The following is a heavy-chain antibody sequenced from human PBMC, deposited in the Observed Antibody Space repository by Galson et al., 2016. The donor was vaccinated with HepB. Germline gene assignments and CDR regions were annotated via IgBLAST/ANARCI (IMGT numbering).Heavy chain of an antibody. CDR3: ARDLKAVPGTEEYDAFDI. CDR2: ISPSGST. V-gene: IGHV4-4*07. Sequence: LSLTCTVSGDSISSYFWSWIRQPAGKRLEWIGRISPSGSTDSNPSLKSRVTMSLDTSKKRLSLKMTSVTAADTAMYFCARDLKAVPGTEEYDAFDIWGQGTLVTVSS. J-gene: IGHJ3*02. D-gene: IGHD6-19*01. CDR1: GDSISSYF.